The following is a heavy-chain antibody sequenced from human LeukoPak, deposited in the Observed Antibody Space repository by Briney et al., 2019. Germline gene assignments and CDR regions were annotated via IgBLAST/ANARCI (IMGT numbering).Heavy chain of an antibody. CDR1: GFTFSSYG. V-gene: IGHV3-30*18. D-gene: IGHD6-13*01. Sequence: PGGSLRLSCAASGFTFSSYGMHWVRQAPGKGLEWVAVISYDGSNKYYADSVKGRFTISRDNSKNTLYLQMNSLRGEDTAVYYCAKDSSNWSFDYWGQGTLVTVSS. CDR3: AKDSSNWSFDY. J-gene: IGHJ4*02. CDR2: ISYDGSNK.